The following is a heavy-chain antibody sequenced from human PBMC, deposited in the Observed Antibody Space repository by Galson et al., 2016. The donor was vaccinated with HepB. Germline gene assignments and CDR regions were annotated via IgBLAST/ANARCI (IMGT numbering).Heavy chain of an antibody. J-gene: IGHJ3*02. Sequence: TLSLTCTVSGGSISSLGHYWTWIRQHPEKGLQWIGYMYYSGNAHYNPSLKSRVIISIDTSKNQFSLKLSSVTAADTAVYFCARSNYHDTSRAFDIWGQGKVITVSS. CDR1: GGSISSLGHY. CDR3: ARSNYHDTSRAFDI. D-gene: IGHD3-22*01. CDR2: MYYSGNA. V-gene: IGHV4-31*03.